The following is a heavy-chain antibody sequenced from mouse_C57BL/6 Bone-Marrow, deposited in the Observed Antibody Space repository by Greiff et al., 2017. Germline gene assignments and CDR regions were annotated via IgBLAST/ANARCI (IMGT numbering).Heavy chain of an antibody. CDR1: GYTFTSYW. CDR2: IDPSDSYT. V-gene: IGHV1-69*01. Sequence: VQLQQPGAELVMPGASVKLSCKASGYTFTSYWMHWVKQRPGQGLEWIGEIDPSDSYTNYNQKFKGKSTLNVDKSTSTAYMQLSSLTSEYSAVYYCARWGQLDNWGQGTTLTVSS. CDR3: ARWGQLDN. J-gene: IGHJ2*01.